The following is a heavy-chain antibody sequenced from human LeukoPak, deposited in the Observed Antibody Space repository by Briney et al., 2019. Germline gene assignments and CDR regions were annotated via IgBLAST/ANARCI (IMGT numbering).Heavy chain of an antibody. D-gene: IGHD5-18*01. V-gene: IGHV1-69*01. CDR2: ITPIFGTA. CDR3: ARDRVQLWLSGNFDY. J-gene: IGHJ4*02. Sequence: SVKVSCKASGGTLSSYAISWVRQAPGQGLEWMGGITPIFGTANYAQKFQGRVTVTADESTSTAYMELSSLRSEDTAVYYCARDRVQLWLSGNFDYWGQGTLVTVSS. CDR1: GGTLSSYA.